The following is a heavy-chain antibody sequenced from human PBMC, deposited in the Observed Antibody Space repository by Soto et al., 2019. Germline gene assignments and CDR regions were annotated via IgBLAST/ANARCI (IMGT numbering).Heavy chain of an antibody. CDR1: GCTFSSHT. D-gene: IGHD6-13*01. J-gene: IGHJ3*02. CDR2: VSSNGGST. V-gene: IGHV3-64*02. CDR3: ARGLGSSWYYAFDI. Sequence: PGGSLRLSCAASGCTFSSHTMHWVRQAPGKGLEYVSTVSSNGGSTYYADSVRGRFTISRDNSKNTLYLQMGSLRAEDMAVYYCARGLGSSWYYAFDIWGQGTMVTVSS.